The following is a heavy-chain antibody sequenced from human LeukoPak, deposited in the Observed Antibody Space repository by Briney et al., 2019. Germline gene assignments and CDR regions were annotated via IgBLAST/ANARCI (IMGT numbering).Heavy chain of an antibody. Sequence: PSETLSLTCTVSGGSISSHYWSWIRQPPGTGQEWIGNVENYGRTECIPSLQSRVTLSVDTSKNQFSLKLNSVTAADTAVYYCARGVFGAYFDLWCQGTLVTVSS. CDR3: ARGVFGAYFDL. CDR2: VENYGRT. J-gene: IGHJ4*02. V-gene: IGHV4-59*11. CDR1: GGSISSHY. D-gene: IGHD3-10*01.